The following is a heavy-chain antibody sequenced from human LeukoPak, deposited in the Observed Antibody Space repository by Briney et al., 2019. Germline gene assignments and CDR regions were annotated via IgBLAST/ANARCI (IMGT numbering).Heavy chain of an antibody. Sequence: SETLSLTCTVSGGSISSGGYYWSWIRQPPGKGLEWIGYIYHSGSTYYNPSLKSRVTISVDRSKNQFSLKLSSVTAADTAVYYCARESERGYSGYERKHNWFDPWGQGTLVTVSS. CDR3: ARESERGYSGYERKHNWFDP. V-gene: IGHV4-30-2*01. CDR2: IYHSGST. D-gene: IGHD5-12*01. CDR1: GGSISSGGYY. J-gene: IGHJ5*02.